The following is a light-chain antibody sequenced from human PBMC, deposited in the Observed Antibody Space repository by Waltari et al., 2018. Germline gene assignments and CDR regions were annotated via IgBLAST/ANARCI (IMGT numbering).Light chain of an antibody. CDR2: LAS. CDR3: QQANSFPPT. Sequence: IVMTQSPLSLPVTPGEPASISCRSSQSLLHINGNTYLNWILQKPGQSPQLLIYLASNRASGVPDRFSGSGSGTDFTLTISSLQPEDFATYYCQQANSFPPTFGQGTKVEIK. CDR1: QSLLHINGNTY. J-gene: IGKJ1*01. V-gene: IGKV2-28*01.